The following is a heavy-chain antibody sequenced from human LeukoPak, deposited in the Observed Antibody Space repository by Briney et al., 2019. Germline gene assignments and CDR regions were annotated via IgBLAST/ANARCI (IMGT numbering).Heavy chain of an antibody. D-gene: IGHD6-19*01. CDR3: AKDWYSSGWYDFVAPSFDY. Sequence: GGSLSLSCAVSGVTLSRIYMSWVSQAAGKGLGWVSVIYSGVSTYYPDSVKARFTISRDNSTNTLNLQMNRLRAEDTAVYYCAKDWYSSGWYDFVAPSFDYWGQGTLVTVSS. V-gene: IGHV3-66*02. CDR2: IYSGVST. CDR1: GVTLSRIY. J-gene: IGHJ4*02.